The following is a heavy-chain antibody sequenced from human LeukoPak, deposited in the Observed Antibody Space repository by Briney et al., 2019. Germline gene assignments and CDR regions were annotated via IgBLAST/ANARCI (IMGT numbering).Heavy chain of an antibody. Sequence: GGSLRLSCAASGSTFSTDAMHWVRQAPGKGLEWVSYISSSGSTIYYADSVKGRFTISRDNAKNSLYLQMNSLRVDDTAVYYCAKEPLYYYWGQGTLVTVSS. J-gene: IGHJ4*02. V-gene: IGHV3-48*03. CDR2: ISSSGSTI. CDR3: AKEPLYYY. CDR1: GSTFSTDA. D-gene: IGHD2-21*01.